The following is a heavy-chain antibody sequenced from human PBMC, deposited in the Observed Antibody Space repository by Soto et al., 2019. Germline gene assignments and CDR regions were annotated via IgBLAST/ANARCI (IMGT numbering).Heavy chain of an antibody. V-gene: IGHV3-13*01. CDR3: ARVSWSYDSSGYYYPLFLF. CDR2: IGTAGDT. J-gene: IGHJ4*02. Sequence: GGSLRLSCAASGFTFSSYDMHWVRQATGKGLEWVPAIGTAGDTYYPGSVKGRFTISRENAKNSLYLQMNSLRAGDTAVYYCARVSWSYDSSGYYYPLFLFWCPATLLSVSS. D-gene: IGHD3-22*01. CDR1: GFTFSSYD.